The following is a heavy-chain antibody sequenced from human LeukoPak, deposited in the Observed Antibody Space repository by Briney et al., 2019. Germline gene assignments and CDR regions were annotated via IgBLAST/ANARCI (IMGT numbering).Heavy chain of an antibody. CDR2: ISAFNGNT. CDR1: GYTFSDYG. Sequence: ASVKVSCKASGYTFSDYGTSWVRQAPGQGLEWMGWISAFNGNTIYAQKFQGRLTVTTDTSTSTAYMDLRSLRSDDTAVYYCARSYRGRRFDYWGQGTLVTVSS. J-gene: IGHJ4*02. D-gene: IGHD2-21*01. V-gene: IGHV1-18*01. CDR3: ARSYRGRRFDY.